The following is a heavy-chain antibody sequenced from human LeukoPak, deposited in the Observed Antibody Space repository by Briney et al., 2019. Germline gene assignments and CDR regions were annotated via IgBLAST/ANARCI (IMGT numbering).Heavy chain of an antibody. Sequence: GASVKVSCQPSGYTFTNYYIHWVRQAPGQGLEWMGIFNPSGGDTTYAQKFQGRVTMSRDMSTSTVYMELSGLRSEDTAVYYCARGRHVLMVTVNFDYWGQGTLVAVSS. CDR1: GYTFTNYY. CDR2: FNPSGGDT. D-gene: IGHD2-21*02. V-gene: IGHV1-46*01. J-gene: IGHJ4*02. CDR3: ARGRHVLMVTVNFDY.